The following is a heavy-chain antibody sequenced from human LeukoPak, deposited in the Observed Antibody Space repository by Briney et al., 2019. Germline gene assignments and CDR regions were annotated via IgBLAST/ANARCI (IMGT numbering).Heavy chain of an antibody. Sequence: GGSLRLSCAASGFTFSTYNMNWVRQAPGKGLEWVSSITSSSSYIYYADSVKGRFTISRDNAKNSLYLQMNSLTAEDTAVYYCAKGRYYYDSSGYYYWGQGTLVTVSS. J-gene: IGHJ4*02. CDR3: AKGRYYYDSSGYYY. V-gene: IGHV3-21*01. D-gene: IGHD3-22*01. CDR1: GFTFSTYN. CDR2: ITSSSSYI.